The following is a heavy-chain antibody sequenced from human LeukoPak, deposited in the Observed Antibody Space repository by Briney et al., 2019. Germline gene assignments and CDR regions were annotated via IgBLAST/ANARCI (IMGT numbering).Heavy chain of an antibody. V-gene: IGHV1-3*01. CDR1: GYTFTSYG. CDR3: ARDYGQWQTPHYSDY. CDR2: INAGNENT. J-gene: IGHJ4*02. Sequence: GASVKVSCKASGYTFTSYGISWVRQAPGQGLEWMGWINAGNENTAYSQKFQGRITITRDTYASTAYMELSSLRSEDTAVYYCARDYGQWQTPHYSDYWGQGTLVTVSS. D-gene: IGHD6-19*01.